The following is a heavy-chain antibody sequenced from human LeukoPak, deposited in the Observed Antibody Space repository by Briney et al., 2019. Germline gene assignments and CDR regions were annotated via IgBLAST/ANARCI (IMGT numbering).Heavy chain of an antibody. V-gene: IGHV4-34*01. J-gene: IGHJ2*01. Sequence: AETLSLTCAVYGGSFRGYYWSWIRQPPGKGLEWIGEIHYSGATNYNPSLESRVTISGDPSKNQVSLRVSSVTAADTAVYYCARGVLWPYYFDVWGRGTLVAVSS. CDR3: ARGVLWPYYFDV. CDR2: IHYSGAT. CDR1: GGSFRGYY. D-gene: IGHD2-21*01.